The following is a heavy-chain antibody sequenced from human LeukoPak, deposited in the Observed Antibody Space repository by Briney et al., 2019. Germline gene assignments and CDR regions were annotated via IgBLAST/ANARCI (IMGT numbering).Heavy chain of an antibody. CDR3: ARSVYTIIAVIEGATNWFDP. J-gene: IGHJ5*02. CDR2: INPSGGST. Sequence: AASVKVSCKASGYTFTSYHMHWLRQAPGQGLEWMGIINPSGGSTRYAQKFQGRVTMTRDTSTSTVYMEVSSLRSEDTAVYYCARSVYTIIAVIEGATNWFDPWGQGTLVTVSS. D-gene: IGHD6-19*01. CDR1: GYTFTSYH. V-gene: IGHV1-46*01.